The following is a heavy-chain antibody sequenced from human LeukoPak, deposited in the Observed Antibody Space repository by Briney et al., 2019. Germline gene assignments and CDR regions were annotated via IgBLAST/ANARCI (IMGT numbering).Heavy chain of an antibody. CDR3: AARRLLWFGELRGMDV. V-gene: IGHV1-58*02. Sequence: SVKVSCKAAGFTFTSSAMQWERQVRGQRLEWLGWIVVGSGNTNYAQKFQERVTITRDMSTSTAYMELSSLRSEDTAVYYCAARRLLWFGELRGMDVWGQGTTVTVSS. CDR2: IVVGSGNT. D-gene: IGHD3-10*01. CDR1: GFTFTSSA. J-gene: IGHJ6*02.